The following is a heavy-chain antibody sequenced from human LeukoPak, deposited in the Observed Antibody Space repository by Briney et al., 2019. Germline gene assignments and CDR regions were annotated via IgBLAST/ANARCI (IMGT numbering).Heavy chain of an antibody. J-gene: IGHJ4*02. CDR3: GRRSRSTWNYRRGDY. CDR2: IYYSGST. D-gene: IGHD1-7*01. V-gene: IGHV4-39*01. Sequence: RQPPGGGLRWHVCIYYSGSTYYKPSLKSRVTISVDTSKNQFSLKLTSVTAADTAVYYCGRRSRSTWNYRRGDYWGQGTLVTVSS.